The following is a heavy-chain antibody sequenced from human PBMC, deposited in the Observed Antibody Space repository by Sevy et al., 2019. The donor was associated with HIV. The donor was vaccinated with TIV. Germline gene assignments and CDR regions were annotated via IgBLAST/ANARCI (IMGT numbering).Heavy chain of an antibody. CDR3: AVPKVTGTTTMFDY. D-gene: IGHD1-1*01. CDR2: IGGTTSTI. CDR1: GFSFSISG. Sequence: GGSLRFSCAASGFSFSISGMNWVRQAPGKGLEWVSYIGGTTSTIYYADSVKGRFTISRDNARNSLYLQMNSLRDEDTAVYYCAVPKVTGTTTMFDYWGQGTLVTVSS. J-gene: IGHJ4*02. V-gene: IGHV3-48*02.